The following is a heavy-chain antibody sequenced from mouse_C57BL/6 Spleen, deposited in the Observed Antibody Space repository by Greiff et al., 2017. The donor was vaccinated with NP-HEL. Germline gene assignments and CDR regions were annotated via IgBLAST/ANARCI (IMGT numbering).Heavy chain of an antibody. CDR2: ISGGGGNT. CDR3: ARPYYYGSSYERAYAMDY. V-gene: IGHV5-9*01. CDR1: GFTFSSYT. D-gene: IGHD1-1*01. Sequence: EVKLVESGGGLVKPGGSLKLSCAASGFTFSSYTMSWVRQTPEKRLEWVATISGGGGNTYYPDSVKGRFTISRDNAKNTLYLQMSSLRSEDTALYYCARPYYYGSSYERAYAMDYWGQGTSVTVSS. J-gene: IGHJ4*01.